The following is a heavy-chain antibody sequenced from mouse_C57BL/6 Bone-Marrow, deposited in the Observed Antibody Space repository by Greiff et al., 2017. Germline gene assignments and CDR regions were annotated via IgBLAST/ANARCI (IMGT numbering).Heavy chain of an antibody. D-gene: IGHD2-3*01. CDR1: GYTFTSYW. Sequence: QVQLQQPGTDLVKPGASVKLSCTASGYTFTSYWMHWVKQRPGQGLEWIGNINPSDGGTNYNEKFKGKATMTVDKTTSTAYMQLSSLTSEDSAVYYCARKKYEGFAYWGQGTLVTVSA. V-gene: IGHV1-53*01. J-gene: IGHJ3*01. CDR2: INPSDGGT. CDR3: ARKKYEGFAY.